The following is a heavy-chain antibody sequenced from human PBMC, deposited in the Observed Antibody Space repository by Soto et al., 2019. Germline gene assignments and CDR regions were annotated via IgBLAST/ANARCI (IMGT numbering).Heavy chain of an antibody. CDR3: ARVTLKAGNWFDP. J-gene: IGHJ5*02. V-gene: IGHV1-2*02. CDR1: GYSFTDYF. Sequence: QVQLVQSGAEVKKPGDSVKVSCKASGYSFTDYFIHWVRQAPGQVFEWLGWINPHSCGTNYAQKFQGRVTMTRDTSNSTAYMELRGLTSDDTAVYYCARVTLKAGNWFDPWGQGTLVTVSS. CDR2: INPHSCGT.